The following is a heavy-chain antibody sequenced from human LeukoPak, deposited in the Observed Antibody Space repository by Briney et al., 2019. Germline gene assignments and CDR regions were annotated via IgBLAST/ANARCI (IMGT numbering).Heavy chain of an antibody. CDR2: ISSGSTYI. V-gene: IGHV3-21*06. Sequence: GGSLRLSCAASGFTFSSYSMHCVRQAPGKGLEWVSFISSGSTYINYADSVKGRFTTSRDNAKNTLYLQMNSLRAEDTAVYYCARTQPPDVWGKGTMVTVS. J-gene: IGHJ6*03. CDR1: GFTFSSYS. CDR3: ARTQPPDV.